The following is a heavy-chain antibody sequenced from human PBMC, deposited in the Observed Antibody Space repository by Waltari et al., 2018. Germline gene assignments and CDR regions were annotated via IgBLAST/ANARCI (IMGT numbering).Heavy chain of an antibody. CDR3: ARTCISAACYMIY. V-gene: IGHV1-18*01. CDR2: INTKNGNT. D-gene: IGHD2-2*02. Sequence: QVQLVQSGGEMKEPGASVKVSCKASGYTFTSRGINWVRQAPGQGLEWMGWINTKNGNTNYAQNHQGRVTMTAETSTTTAYMELRSLKSDDTAIYYCARTCISAACYMIYWGQGTLVTVSA. J-gene: IGHJ4*02. CDR1: GYTFTSRG.